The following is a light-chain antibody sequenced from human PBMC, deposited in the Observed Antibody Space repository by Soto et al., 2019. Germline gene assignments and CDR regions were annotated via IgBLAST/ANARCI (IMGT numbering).Light chain of an antibody. J-gene: IGLJ1*01. CDR2: EVT. Sequence: QSVLTQPPSASGFPGQSVTISCTGTSSDVGYYDYVSWYQQHPGKAPKLVIYEVTKRPSGVPDRVSASKSGNTASLTVSGLRAEDEADYYSSSYAGSNNFVFGSGTKVTV. V-gene: IGLV2-8*01. CDR3: SSYAGSNNFV. CDR1: SSDVGYYDY.